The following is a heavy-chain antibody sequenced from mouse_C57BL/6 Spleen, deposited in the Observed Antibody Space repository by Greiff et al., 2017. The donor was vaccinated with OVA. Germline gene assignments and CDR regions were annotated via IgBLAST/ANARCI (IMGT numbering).Heavy chain of an antibody. CDR2: ISYDGSN. Sequence: EVQLQESGPGLVKPSQSLSLTCSVTGYSITSGYYWNWIRQFPGNKLEWMGYISYDGSNNYNPSLKNRISITRDTSKNQFFLKLNSVTTEDTATYYCARENYGSSYAMDYWGQGTSVTVSS. J-gene: IGHJ4*01. D-gene: IGHD1-1*01. CDR1: GYSITSGYY. V-gene: IGHV3-6*01. CDR3: ARENYGSSYAMDY.